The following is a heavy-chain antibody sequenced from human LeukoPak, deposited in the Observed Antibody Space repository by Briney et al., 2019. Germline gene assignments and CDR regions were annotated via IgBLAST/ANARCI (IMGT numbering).Heavy chain of an antibody. CDR2: VDPEDGET. CDR3: ATDLAVAGAFDY. Sequence: ASVKISCKVSGYTFTDYYMHWVQQAPGKGLEWMGLVDPEDGETIYAEKFQGRVTITADTSTDTAYMELSSLRSGDTAVYYCATDLAVAGAFDYWGQGTLVTVSS. D-gene: IGHD6-19*01. CDR1: GYTFTDYY. J-gene: IGHJ4*02. V-gene: IGHV1-69-2*01.